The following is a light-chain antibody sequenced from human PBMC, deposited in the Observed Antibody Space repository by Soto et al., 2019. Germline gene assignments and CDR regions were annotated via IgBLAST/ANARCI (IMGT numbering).Light chain of an antibody. Sequence: DILVTQSRATLSLSPGERAPLSCRASQSVGKYLAWYQQKPGQAPRVLIYDASNRAAGIPARFSGSGSETDFTLTITSLEPEDFAVYYCQQRNNWPPITFGQGTRLEIK. CDR1: QSVGKY. CDR2: DAS. V-gene: IGKV3-11*01. CDR3: QQRNNWPPIT. J-gene: IGKJ5*01.